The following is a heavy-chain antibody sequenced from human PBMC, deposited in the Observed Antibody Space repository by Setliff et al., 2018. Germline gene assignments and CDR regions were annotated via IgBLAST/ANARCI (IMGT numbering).Heavy chain of an antibody. J-gene: IGHJ3*02. CDR2: ISHSATT. CDR1: DDSMNSGAYY. V-gene: IGHV4-31*03. D-gene: IGHD3-22*01. CDR3: ARGRRITMIVVPPGVFDI. Sequence: PSETLSLTCIVSDDSMNSGAYYWSWIRQHPGQGLEWIGYISHSATTSYNPSLKSRISISMHTSRDQLSLQLTAVTAADTAVYYCARGRRITMIVVPPGVFDIWGQGTMVTVSS.